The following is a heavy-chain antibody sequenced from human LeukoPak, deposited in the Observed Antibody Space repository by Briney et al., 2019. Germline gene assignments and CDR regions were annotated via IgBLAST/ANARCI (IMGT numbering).Heavy chain of an antibody. CDR3: ARDLLGDWLLSS. V-gene: IGHV3-30*04. J-gene: IGHJ4*02. CDR1: GFTFSSYA. Sequence: GGSLRLSCAASGFTFSSYAMHWVRQAPGKGLEWVAVISYDGSNKYYADSVKGRFTISRDNSKNTLCLQMNSLRAEDTAVYYCARDLLGDWLLSSWGQGTLVTVSS. D-gene: IGHD3/OR15-3a*01. CDR2: ISYDGSNK.